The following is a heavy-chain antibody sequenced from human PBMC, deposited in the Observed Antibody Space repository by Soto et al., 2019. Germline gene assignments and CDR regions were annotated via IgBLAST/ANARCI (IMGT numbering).Heavy chain of an antibody. CDR2: ISYDGSNK. D-gene: IGHD6-19*01. Sequence: GGSLRLSCAASGFTFSSYAMHWVRQAPGKGLEWVAVISYDGSNKYYADSVKGRFTISRDNSKNTLYLQMNSLRAEDTAVYYCARGKSSGWYWYCYGMDVWGQGTTVTVSS. CDR1: GFTFSSYA. V-gene: IGHV3-30-3*01. J-gene: IGHJ6*02. CDR3: ARGKSSGWYWYCYGMDV.